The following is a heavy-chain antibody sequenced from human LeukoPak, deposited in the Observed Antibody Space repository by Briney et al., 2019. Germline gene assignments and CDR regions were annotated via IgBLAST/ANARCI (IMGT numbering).Heavy chain of an antibody. CDR1: GFTFSSYS. D-gene: IGHD5-12*01. CDR3: ARNEVATISDY. CDR2: ISSSSSYI. Sequence: GGSLRLSCAASGFTFSSYSMNWVRQAPGKGLEWVSSISSSSSYIYYADSVKGRFIISRDNAKNSLYLQMNSLRAEDTAVYYCARNEVATISDYWGQGTLVTVSS. V-gene: IGHV3-21*01. J-gene: IGHJ4*02.